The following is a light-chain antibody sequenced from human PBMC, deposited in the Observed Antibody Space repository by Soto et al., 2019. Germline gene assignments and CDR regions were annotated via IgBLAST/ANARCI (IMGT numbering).Light chain of an antibody. CDR2: GAS. V-gene: IGKV3-20*01. CDR3: QQYGSSPPRT. CDR1: QSVSNDF. J-gene: IGKJ1*01. Sequence: EIVMTQSPATVSVSPGERVTLSCRASQSVSNDFLAWYQQKPGQAPRLLIYGASTRATDVPDRFSGSGSGADFTLSISRLEPEDFAVYYCQQYGSSPPRTFGQGTKVDIK.